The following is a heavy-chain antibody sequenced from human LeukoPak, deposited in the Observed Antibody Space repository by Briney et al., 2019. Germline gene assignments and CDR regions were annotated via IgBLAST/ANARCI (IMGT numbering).Heavy chain of an antibody. CDR1: GFIFSSYW. V-gene: IGHV3-7*05. Sequence: GGSLRLSCAASGFIFSSYWMNWVRQAPGKGLEWVANIKEDGSAKYYVNSVKGRFTISRDNAKNSLYLQMNSLRAEDTAVYYCVMDMDVWGQGTTVTVSS. J-gene: IGHJ6*02. CDR2: IKEDGSAK. CDR3: VMDMDV.